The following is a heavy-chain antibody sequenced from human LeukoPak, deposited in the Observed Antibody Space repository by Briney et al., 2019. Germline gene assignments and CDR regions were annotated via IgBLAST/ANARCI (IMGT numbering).Heavy chain of an antibody. CDR3: AKKDYAGFH. Sequence: GESLRLSCAASGFTFSDYAMSWVRQAPGKGLEWLSTISTGDTPYSADSVKARFTISRDISKTTLYLQMNSVGVGDTAVYYCAKKDYAGFHWGQGTLVAVSS. CDR2: ISTGDTP. V-gene: IGHV3-23*01. D-gene: IGHD4-17*01. CDR1: GFTFSDYA. J-gene: IGHJ4*02.